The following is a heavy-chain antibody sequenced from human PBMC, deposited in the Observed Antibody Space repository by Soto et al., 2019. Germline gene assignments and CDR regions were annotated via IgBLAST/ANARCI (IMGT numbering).Heavy chain of an antibody. V-gene: IGHV3-9*01. CDR1: GFTFDDYA. Sequence: PGGSLRLSCAASGFTFDDYAMHWFRQAPGKGLEWVSGISWNSDTIDYADSVRGRFTISRDSAKNSLYLQIYGLRAEDTALYYCVKSIGGVVAATPNHYYYYMDVWGKGTTVTVSS. CDR3: VKSIGGVVAATPNHYYYYMDV. CDR2: ISWNSDTI. D-gene: IGHD2-15*01. J-gene: IGHJ6*03.